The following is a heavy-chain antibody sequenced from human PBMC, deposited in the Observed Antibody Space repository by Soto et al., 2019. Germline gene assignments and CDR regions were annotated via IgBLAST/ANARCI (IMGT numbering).Heavy chain of an antibody. CDR2: MNPNSGNT. Sequence: ASVKVSCKASGYTFTSYDINWVRQATGQGLEWMGWMNPNSGNTGYAQKFQGRVTMTRNTSISTAYMELSSLRSEDTALYYCARGSFGKGYYDFWSGYYLDYWGQGTLVTVSS. CDR1: GYTFTSYD. J-gene: IGHJ4*02. CDR3: ARGSFGKGYYDFWSGYYLDY. D-gene: IGHD3-3*01. V-gene: IGHV1-8*01.